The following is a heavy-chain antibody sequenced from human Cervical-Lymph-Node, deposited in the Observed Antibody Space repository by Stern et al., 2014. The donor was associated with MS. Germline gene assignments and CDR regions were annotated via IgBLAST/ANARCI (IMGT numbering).Heavy chain of an antibody. CDR2: IYYSGST. V-gene: IGHV4-59*01. CDR3: ARDIDDYGGNSGWFDP. CDR1: GGSISSYY. Sequence: QVQLQESGPGLVKPSETLSLTCTVSGGSISSYYWSWIRQPPGKGLEWIGYIYYSGSTNYNPSLKGRVTISVDTSKNQFSLKLSSVTAADTAVYYCARDIDDYGGNSGWFDPWGQGTLVTVSS. J-gene: IGHJ5*02. D-gene: IGHD4-23*01.